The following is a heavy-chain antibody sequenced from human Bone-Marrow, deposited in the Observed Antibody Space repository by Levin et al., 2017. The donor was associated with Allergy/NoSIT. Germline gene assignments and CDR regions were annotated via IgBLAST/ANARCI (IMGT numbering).Heavy chain of an antibody. D-gene: IGHD1-26*01. CDR1: GGILNSYA. Sequence: GASVKVSCKASGGILNSYAINWVRQAPGQGLEWMGGIVAVFATPNYAQKFQDRVTITADESTDTVYMELNSLTADDTALYYCARGEGCDYWGQGTLVTVSS. CDR2: IVAVFATP. V-gene: IGHV1-69*13. CDR3: ARGEGCDY. J-gene: IGHJ4*02.